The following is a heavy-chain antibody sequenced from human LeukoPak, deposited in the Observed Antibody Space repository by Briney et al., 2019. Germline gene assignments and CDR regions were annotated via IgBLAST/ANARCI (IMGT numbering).Heavy chain of an antibody. CDR2: IKQDGSEK. CDR3: ARGGYFFDY. CDR1: GLTFTSYW. Sequence: PGGSLRLSCAASGLTFTSYWMTWVRQAPGKGLEWVANIKQDGSEKYYVDSVEGRFTISRDNAKNSLYLQMNSLRAEDTAVYYCARGGYFFDYWGQGTLVTVSS. V-gene: IGHV3-7*05. J-gene: IGHJ4*02.